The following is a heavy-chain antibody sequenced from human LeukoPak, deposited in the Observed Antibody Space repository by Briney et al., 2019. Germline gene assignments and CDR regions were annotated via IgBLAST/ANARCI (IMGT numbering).Heavy chain of an antibody. J-gene: IGHJ4*02. V-gene: IGHV3-30*01. Sequence: TGGSLRLSCAASGFTFSSYAMSWVRQAPGKGLEWVAVISYDGSNKYYADSVKGRFTISRDNSKNTLYLQMNSLRAEDTAVYYCVGGPVGATWPFDYWGQGTLVTVSS. CDR3: VGGPVGATWPFDY. CDR1: GFTFSSYA. D-gene: IGHD1-26*01. CDR2: ISYDGSNK.